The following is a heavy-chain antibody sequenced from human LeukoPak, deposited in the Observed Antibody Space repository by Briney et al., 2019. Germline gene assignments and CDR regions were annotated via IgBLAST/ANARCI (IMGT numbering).Heavy chain of an antibody. D-gene: IGHD2-2*01. CDR1: GFTFSSYA. CDR2: ISGSGCTT. V-gene: IGHV3-23*01. J-gene: IGHJ6*02. CDR3: AGGRGTSSDYYYYGMDV. Sequence: PGGSLRLSCAASGFTFSSYAMTWVRQAPGKGLEWVSGISGSGCTTYYADSVKGRFTISRDNSKNTLYLQMNSLRAEDTAVYYCAGGRGTSSDYYYYGMDVWGQGTTVTVSS.